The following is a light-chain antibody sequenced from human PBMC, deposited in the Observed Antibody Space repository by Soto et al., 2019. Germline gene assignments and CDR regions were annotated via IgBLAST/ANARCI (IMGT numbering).Light chain of an antibody. CDR3: QQSNGYSVP. CDR1: QSISNW. CDR2: DAS. V-gene: IGKV1-5*01. J-gene: IGKJ2*01. Sequence: DIQMTQSPSTLSASVGDRVTITCRASQSISNWLAWYQQKPGKAPKLLIYDASSLESGVPSRFSGSGSGTEFTLTISSLQPDDFATYYCQQSNGYSVPFGQGTKV.